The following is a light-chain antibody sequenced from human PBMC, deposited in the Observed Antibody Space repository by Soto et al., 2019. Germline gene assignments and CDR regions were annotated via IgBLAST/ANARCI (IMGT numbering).Light chain of an antibody. Sequence: QSALTQPASVSGSPGQSITISCTGASSDVGSYTSVSWYQHHPGKAPKLIIYDVRNRPSGLSDRFSGSKSGNTASLTISGLQAEDEADYYCSSYTTSSTVFGGGPMLTVL. CDR1: SSDVGSYTS. V-gene: IGLV2-14*03. J-gene: IGLJ2*01. CDR2: DVR. CDR3: SSYTTSSTV.